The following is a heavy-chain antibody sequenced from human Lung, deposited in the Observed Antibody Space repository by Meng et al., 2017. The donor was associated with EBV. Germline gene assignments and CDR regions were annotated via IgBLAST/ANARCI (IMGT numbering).Heavy chain of an antibody. CDR1: GFTFSSYW. CDR3: ASAKWELPFDY. V-gene: IGHV3-74*01. D-gene: IGHD1-26*01. CDR2: INSDGSST. J-gene: IGHJ4*02. Sequence: EVQLVESGGGVVQPGGSLRLACAASGFTFSSYWMHWVRQAPGKGLVWVSRINSDGSSTTYADSVKGRFTISRDNAKNTLYLQMNSLRAEDTAVYYCASAKWELPFDYWGQGIRVTVA.